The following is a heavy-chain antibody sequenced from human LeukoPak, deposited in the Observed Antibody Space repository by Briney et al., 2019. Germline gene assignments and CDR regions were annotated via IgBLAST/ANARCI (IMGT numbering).Heavy chain of an antibody. J-gene: IGHJ5*01. CDR2: IGTYGGDT. D-gene: IGHD3-22*01. CDR1: TSR. Sequence: ASVKVSCKATSRISWVRQAPGQGLEWVGWIGTYGGDTYYAQKFQGRITVTTGTSTSTVYMELRNLRSDDTAVYYCTRDLWNFYDDSGYNRDFDSWGQGTLVTVSS. V-gene: IGHV1-18*01. CDR3: TRDLWNFYDDSGYNRDFDS.